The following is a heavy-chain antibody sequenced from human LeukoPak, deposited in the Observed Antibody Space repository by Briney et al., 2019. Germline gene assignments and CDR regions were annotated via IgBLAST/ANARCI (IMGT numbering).Heavy chain of an antibody. CDR1: GYSFTSYW. J-gene: IGHJ4*02. CDR2: IDPSDSYT. Sequence: GEFLKISRKGSGYSFTSYWISWVRQMPGKGLEWMGRIDPSDSYTNYSPSFQGHVTISADKSISTAYLQWSSLKASDTAMYYCARHMYYDLTFDYWGQGTLVTVSS. CDR3: ARHMYYDLTFDY. V-gene: IGHV5-10-1*01. D-gene: IGHD3-16*01.